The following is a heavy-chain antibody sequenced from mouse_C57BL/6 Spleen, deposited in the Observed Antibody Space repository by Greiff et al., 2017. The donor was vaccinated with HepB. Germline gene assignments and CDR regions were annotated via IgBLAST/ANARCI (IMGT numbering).Heavy chain of an antibody. CDR3: ARESDYYGSSPYWYFDV. D-gene: IGHD1-1*01. J-gene: IGHJ1*03. Sequence: DVHLVESEGGLVQPGSSMKLSCTASGFTFSDYYMAWVRQVPEKGLEWVANINYDGSSTYYLDSLKSRFIISRDNAKNILYLQMSSLKSEDTATYYCARESDYYGSSPYWYFDVWGTGTTVTVSS. CDR2: INYDGSST. CDR1: GFTFSDYY. V-gene: IGHV5-16*01.